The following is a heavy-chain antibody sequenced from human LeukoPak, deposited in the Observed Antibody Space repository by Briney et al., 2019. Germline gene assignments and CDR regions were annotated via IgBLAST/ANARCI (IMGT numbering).Heavy chain of an antibody. D-gene: IGHD5-18*01. CDR1: GGCISSSSYY. V-gene: IGHV4-39*01. CDR3: ARRALWPTPDY. Sequence: SETLSLTCTVSGGCISSSSYYWGWIRQPPGKGLEWIGSIYYSGSTYYNPSLKSRVTLSVDTSKNQFSLKLSSVTAADTAVYYCARRALWPTPDYWGQGTLVTVSS. CDR2: IYYSGST. J-gene: IGHJ4*02.